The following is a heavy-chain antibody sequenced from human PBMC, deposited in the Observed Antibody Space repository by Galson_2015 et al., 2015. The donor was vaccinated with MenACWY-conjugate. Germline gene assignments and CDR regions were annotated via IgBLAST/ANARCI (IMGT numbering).Heavy chain of an antibody. J-gene: IGHJ4*02. CDR2: INWNGGST. D-gene: IGHD5-24*01. CDR3: ARAPGEMATIQLDY. CDR1: GFTFDDYG. V-gene: IGHV3-20*04. Sequence: SLRLSCAASGFTFDDYGMSWVRQAPGKGLEWVSGINWNGGSTGYADSVKGRFTISRDNAKNSLYLQMNSLRAEDTALYYCARAPGEMATIQLDYWGQGTLVTVSS.